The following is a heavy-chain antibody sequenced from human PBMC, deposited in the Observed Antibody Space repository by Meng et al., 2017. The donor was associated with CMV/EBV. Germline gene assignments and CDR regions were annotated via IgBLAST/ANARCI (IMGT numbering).Heavy chain of an antibody. J-gene: IGHJ3*02. CDR3: ARRMGKGEWELLGPTLEDAFDI. CDR1: GFTFSSYS. CDR2: ISSSSSYI. D-gene: IGHD1-26*01. V-gene: IGHV3-21*01. Sequence: GESLKISCAASGFTFSSYSMNWVRQAPGKGPEWVSSISSSSSYIYYADSVKGRFTISRDNAKNSLYLQMNSLRAEDTAVYYCARRMGKGEWELLGPTLEDAFDIWGQGTMVTVSS.